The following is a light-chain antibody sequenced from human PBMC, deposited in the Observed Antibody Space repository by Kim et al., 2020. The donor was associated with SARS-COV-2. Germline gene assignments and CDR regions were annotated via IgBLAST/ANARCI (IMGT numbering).Light chain of an antibody. V-gene: IGLV6-57*02. Sequence: NFMLTQPHSVSESPGKTVTISCTGSSGSIASNYVQWYQQRPGSAPTTVIYEDNQRPSGVPDRFSGSIDSSSNSASLTISGLKTEDEADYYCQSYDSSNHVVFGGVTQLTVL. J-gene: IGLJ2*01. CDR1: SGSIASNY. CDR2: EDN. CDR3: QSYDSSNHVV.